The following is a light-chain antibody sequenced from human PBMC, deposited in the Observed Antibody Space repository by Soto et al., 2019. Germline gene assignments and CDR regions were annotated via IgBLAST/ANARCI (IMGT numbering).Light chain of an antibody. CDR1: QSVSSN. CDR3: QHYNNWPT. CDR2: GAS. V-gene: IGKV3-15*01. J-gene: IGKJ1*01. Sequence: EIVMTQSPATLSVSPGERATLSCRASQSVSSNLAWYQQKPGQAPRLLIYGASTRATGVPARFSGSGSGTEFTLTISSLQSEDFAVYFCQHYNNWPTFGKGTKVEIK.